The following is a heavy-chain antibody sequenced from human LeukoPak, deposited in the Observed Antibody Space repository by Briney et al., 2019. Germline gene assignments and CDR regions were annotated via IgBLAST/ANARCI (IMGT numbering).Heavy chain of an antibody. CDR3: ARLIGNSGSFDY. Sequence: GGSLRLSCAASGFTVSSNYMSWVRQAPGKGLEWVSVIYSGGSTYYADSVKGRFTISRDNSKNTLYLQMKSLRAEDTAVYYCARLIGNSGSFDYWGQGTLVTVSS. CDR2: IYSGGST. V-gene: IGHV3-66*01. D-gene: IGHD4-23*01. J-gene: IGHJ4*02. CDR1: GFTVSSNY.